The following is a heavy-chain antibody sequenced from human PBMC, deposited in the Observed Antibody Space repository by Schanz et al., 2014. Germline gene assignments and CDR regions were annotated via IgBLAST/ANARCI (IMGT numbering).Heavy chain of an antibody. CDR1: GFTFSSYA. CDR2: LSGSGGST. Sequence: EVQLLESGGGLVQPGGSLRLSCAASGFTFSSYAMSWVRQAPGKGLEWVSALSGSGGSTYYADSVKGRFTISRDNSKNTLYLQMNSLRAEDTAVYCCAKQIHYDMLTVTRNWGQGTLVNVSS. D-gene: IGHD3-9*01. V-gene: IGHV3-23*01. J-gene: IGHJ4*02. CDR3: AKQIHYDMLTVTRN.